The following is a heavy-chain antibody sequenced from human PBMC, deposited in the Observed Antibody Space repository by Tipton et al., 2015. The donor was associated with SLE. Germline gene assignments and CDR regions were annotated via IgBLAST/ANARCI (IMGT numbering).Heavy chain of an antibody. V-gene: IGHV4-59*01. CDR2: IHYSGST. Sequence: GLVKPSETLSVMCTVSGGSISSYYWNWIRQPPGKGLEWIGYIHYSGSTNYNPSISSRVSMSLDTSRNQVSLRVNSVTAVDTAVYYCAREEWDLEQSAFDTWGQGIMVTVSS. D-gene: IGHD1-26*01. CDR1: GGSISSYY. CDR3: AREEWDLEQSAFDT. J-gene: IGHJ3*02.